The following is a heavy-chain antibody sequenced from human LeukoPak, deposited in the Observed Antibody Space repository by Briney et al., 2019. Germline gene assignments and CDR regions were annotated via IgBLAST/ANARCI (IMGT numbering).Heavy chain of an antibody. CDR1: GYSFTGYY. CDR3: ARDLRYSSGGSCYWSGYFDY. D-gene: IGHD2-15*01. Sequence: ASVKVSCKASGYSFTGYYMHWVRQAPGQGLEWMGWINANSGGTNYAQKFQGRVTMTRDTSISTAYMELSRLRSDDTAVYYCARDLRYSSGGSCYWSGYFDYWAQGTLVTVSS. CDR2: INANSGGT. J-gene: IGHJ4*02. V-gene: IGHV1-2*02.